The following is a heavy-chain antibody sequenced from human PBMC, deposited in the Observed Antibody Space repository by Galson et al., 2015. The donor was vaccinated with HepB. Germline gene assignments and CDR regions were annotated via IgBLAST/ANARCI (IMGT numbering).Heavy chain of an antibody. Sequence: SLRLSCAASGFTFSADWMSWVRQAPGKGLEWVANIKQDGSEKYYVDSVKGRFTISRDNAKNSLYLRMNSLRVEDTAVYYCVRDPYWGVNWGQGTLVTVSS. CDR1: GFTFSADW. CDR2: IKQDGSEK. J-gene: IGHJ4*02. V-gene: IGHV3-7*03. CDR3: VRDPYWGVN. D-gene: IGHD2-21*01.